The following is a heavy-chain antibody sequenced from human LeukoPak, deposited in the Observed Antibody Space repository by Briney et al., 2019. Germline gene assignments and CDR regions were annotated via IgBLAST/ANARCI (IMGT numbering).Heavy chain of an antibody. CDR3: ARDLRGYGDYVGSDY. J-gene: IGHJ4*02. Sequence: ASVKVSCKASGYTFTSYGTSWVRQAPGQGLEWMGWISAYNGNTNYAQKLQGRVTMTTDTSTSTAYMELRSLRSDDTAVYYCARDLRGYGDYVGSDYWGQGTLVTVSS. CDR2: ISAYNGNT. CDR1: GYTFTSYG. D-gene: IGHD4-17*01. V-gene: IGHV1-18*01.